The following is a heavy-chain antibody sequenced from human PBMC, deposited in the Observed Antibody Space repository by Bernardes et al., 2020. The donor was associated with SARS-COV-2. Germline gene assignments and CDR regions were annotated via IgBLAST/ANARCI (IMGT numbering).Heavy chain of an antibody. CDR2: ISGSTSNI. CDR1: GFSFTEYS. CDR3: ARDRWLCGDNCYTDAFDI. D-gene: IGHD2-21*02. V-gene: IGHV3-48*02. Sequence: GGSLRLSCTASGFSFTEYSMNWVRQAPGRGLEWVSYISGSTSNIYSGDSVQGRFTVSRDNAKTSLFLQKNSLKDGDTAVYFCARDRWLCGDNCYTDAFDIWGAGTVVTVS. J-gene: IGHJ3*02.